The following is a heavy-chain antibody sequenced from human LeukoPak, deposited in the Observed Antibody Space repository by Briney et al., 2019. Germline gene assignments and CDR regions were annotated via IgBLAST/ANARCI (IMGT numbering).Heavy chain of an antibody. CDR1: GFTFSSYN. CDR3: ARSRGHYGSGGNRNYMDV. V-gene: IGHV3-48*04. CDR2: ISSSGSTI. D-gene: IGHD3-10*01. Sequence: PSGSLTLSCAASGFTFSSYNMNWIRQAPGKGLEWVAYISSSGSTIYYADSVKGRSTISRDNAKNSLYLQMNSLRAEDTAVYYCARSRGHYGSGGNRNYMDVWGKGTTVTISS. J-gene: IGHJ6*03.